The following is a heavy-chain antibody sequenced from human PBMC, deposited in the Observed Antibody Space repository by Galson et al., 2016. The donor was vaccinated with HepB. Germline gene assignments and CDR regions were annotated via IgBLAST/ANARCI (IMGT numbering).Heavy chain of an antibody. J-gene: IGHJ4*02. V-gene: IGHV3-33*01. CDR1: GFTFSSYG. Sequence: SLRLSCAASGFTFSSYGMHWVRQAPGKGLEWVAVIWNDGSYKYYEDSVKGRFTISRDNPKNTLNLQMNSLRAEDTAVYYCARGCGGGAGCYYTDFWGQGTLVTVSS. D-gene: IGHD2-15*01. CDR3: ARGCGGGAGCYYTDF. CDR2: IWNDGSYK.